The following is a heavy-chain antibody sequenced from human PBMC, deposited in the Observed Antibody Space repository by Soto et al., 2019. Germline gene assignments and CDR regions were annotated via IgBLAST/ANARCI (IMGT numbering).Heavy chain of an antibody. CDR3: ARDPRGSYDSSGYYYAQPFDY. CDR1: GYTFTRSG. J-gene: IGHJ4*02. CDR2: ISTFYGTA. D-gene: IGHD3-22*01. Sequence: SVKVSCKASGYTFTRSGISWVRQAPGQGLEWMGGISTFYGTANYAQKFQGRVTITADESTSTAYMELSSLRSEDTAVYYCARDPRGSYDSSGYYYAQPFDYWGQGTQVTVSS. V-gene: IGHV1-69*13.